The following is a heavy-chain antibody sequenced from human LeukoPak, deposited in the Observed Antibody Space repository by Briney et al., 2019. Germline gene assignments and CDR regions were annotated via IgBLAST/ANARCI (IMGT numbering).Heavy chain of an antibody. J-gene: IGHJ4*02. CDR2: ISSSGSTI. D-gene: IGHD3-3*01. V-gene: IGHV3-48*03. CDR1: GFTFSSYE. Sequence: GGSLRLSCAASGFTFSSYEMNWVRQAPGKGLEWVSYISSSGSTIYYADSVKGRFTISRDNAKNSLYLQMNSLRAEDTAVYYCARTRVLGYYDFWSGYYTGGEAPYYFDYWGQGTLVTVSS. CDR3: ARTRVLGYYDFWSGYYTGGEAPYYFDY.